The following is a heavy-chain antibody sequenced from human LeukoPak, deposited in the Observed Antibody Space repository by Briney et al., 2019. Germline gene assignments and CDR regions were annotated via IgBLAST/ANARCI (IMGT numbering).Heavy chain of an antibody. CDR1: GFTVSSIY. CDR2: IFSDGRT. Sequence: GKSLGLSCAVSGFTVSSIYLSWVRQDPGRGLEWVSLIFSDGRTCYADSAKGRFTISRDNSKNTLYLQMNSLRAEDTAVYYCARAQSPYAYYYYYYMDVWGKGTTVTVSS. J-gene: IGHJ6*03. V-gene: IGHV3-66*02. CDR3: ARAQSPYAYYYYYYMDV.